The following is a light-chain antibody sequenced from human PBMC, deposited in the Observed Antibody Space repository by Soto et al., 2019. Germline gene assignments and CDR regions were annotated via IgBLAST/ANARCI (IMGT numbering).Light chain of an antibody. V-gene: IGKV4-1*01. Sequence: DIVMTQSPDSLAVSLGERATINCKSSQSVLYSSNNKNYLAWYQQKPGQPPKLLIYWASTRESGVPDRFSGSGSGTDFPLTISSLQVEDVAVYYCQQYYSTPQTFGQGTKVEIK. CDR3: QQYYSTPQT. J-gene: IGKJ1*01. CDR1: QSVLYSSNNKNY. CDR2: WAS.